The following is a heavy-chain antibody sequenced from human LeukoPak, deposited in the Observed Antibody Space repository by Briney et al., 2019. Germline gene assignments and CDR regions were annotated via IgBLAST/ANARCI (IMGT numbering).Heavy chain of an antibody. Sequence: GGSLRLSCAASGSTFSSYAMSWVRQAPGKGLEWVSAISGSGGSTYYADSVKGRFTISRDNSKNTLYLQMNSLRAEDTALYYCGKDVLAGGLDVWGQGTTVTVSS. CDR1: GSTFSSYA. V-gene: IGHV3-23*01. J-gene: IGHJ6*02. CDR3: GKDVLAGGLDV. CDR2: ISGSGGST.